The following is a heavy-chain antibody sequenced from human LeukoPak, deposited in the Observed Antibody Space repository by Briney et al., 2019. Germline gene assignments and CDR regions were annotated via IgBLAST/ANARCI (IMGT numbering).Heavy chain of an antibody. CDR3: ARDRGARGRGLA. CDR2: ISDTSDI. V-gene: IGHV3-21*06. D-gene: IGHD3-10*01. J-gene: IGHJ4*02. CDR1: GFTFRIYG. Sequence: GSLRLSCAASGFTFRIYGMNWVRQAPGKGLEWVSSISDTSDISYADSVRGRFTVSRDSAKNSVFLQMNSLRLEDTAVYYCARDRGARGRGLAWGQGTLVSVSS.